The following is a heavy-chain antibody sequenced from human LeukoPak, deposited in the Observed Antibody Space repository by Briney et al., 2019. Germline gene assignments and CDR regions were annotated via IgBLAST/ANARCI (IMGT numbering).Heavy chain of an antibody. J-gene: IGHJ4*02. CDR1: GGSFSGYY. CDR2: INHSGST. V-gene: IGHV4-34*01. D-gene: IGHD3-22*01. Sequence: SETLSLTCAVYGGSFSGYYWSWIRQPPGKRLEWIGEINHSGSTNYNPSLTSRVTISVDTSKNQFSLKLSSVTAADTAVYYCARGPRNYYYDSSGYYYYWGQGTLVTVSS. CDR3: ARGPRNYYYDSSGYYYY.